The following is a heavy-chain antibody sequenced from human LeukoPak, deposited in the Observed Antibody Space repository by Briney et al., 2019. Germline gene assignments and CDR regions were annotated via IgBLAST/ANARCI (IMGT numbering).Heavy chain of an antibody. CDR3: AKGKGGFDY. CDR2: IDASGSNI. V-gene: IGHV3-23*05. Sequence: GGSLRLSCAASGFVFSSYAMNWVRQAPGKGLEWVSVIDASGSNIESADSVKGRFTISRDNSKKILYLEMNRLRVEDTAVYYCAKGKGGFDYWGQGTLVTVSS. CDR1: GFVFSSYA. D-gene: IGHD3-16*01. J-gene: IGHJ4*02.